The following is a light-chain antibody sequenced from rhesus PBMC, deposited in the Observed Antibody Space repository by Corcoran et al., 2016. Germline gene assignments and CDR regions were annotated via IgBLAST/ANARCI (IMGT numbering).Light chain of an antibody. CDR1: QSVGSN. V-gene: IGKV3-24*04. J-gene: IGKJ1*01. Sequence: ETVVTQSPATLSLSPGERATLSCRASQSVGSNFDWYQKKPGQAPRLLIYGASSRATGIPNRFSGSWSGTDCTLTISSLEPEDVGVYYCQQSSNLWTFGQGTKVEIK. CDR3: QQSSNLWT. CDR2: GAS.